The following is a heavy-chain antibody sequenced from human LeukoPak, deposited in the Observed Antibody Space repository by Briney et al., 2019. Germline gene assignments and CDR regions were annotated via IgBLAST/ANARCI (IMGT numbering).Heavy chain of an antibody. CDR2: ISGSGGST. V-gene: IGHV3-23*01. CDR3: TVYYDGSRVGY. D-gene: IGHD3-22*01. Sequence: GGSLRLSCAASGFTFSSYAMSWVRQAPGKGLEWVSGISGSGGSTYYADSVKGRFTISRDNSKNTLYLQMNSLRAEDTAVYYCTVYYDGSRVGYWGQGILVTVSS. J-gene: IGHJ4*02. CDR1: GFTFSSYA.